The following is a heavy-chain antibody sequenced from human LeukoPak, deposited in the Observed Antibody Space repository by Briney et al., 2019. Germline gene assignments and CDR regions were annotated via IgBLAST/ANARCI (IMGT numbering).Heavy chain of an antibody. CDR2: ISAYNGNA. Sequence: ASVKVSCKASGYTFSSYGISWVRQAPGQGLEWMGWISAYNGNAIYAQKLQGRVTMTTDTSTSTAYMELRSLRSDDTAVYYCARDIMSVRAFDIWGQGTMVTVSS. V-gene: IGHV1-18*01. CDR1: GYTFSSYG. J-gene: IGHJ3*02. CDR3: ARDIMSVRAFDI.